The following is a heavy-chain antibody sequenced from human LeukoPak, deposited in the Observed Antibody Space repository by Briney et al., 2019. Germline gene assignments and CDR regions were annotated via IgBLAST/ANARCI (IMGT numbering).Heavy chain of an antibody. Sequence: PGGSLRLSRAASGFTFSSYWMSWVRQAPGQGLEWVANIKQDGSEKYYVDSVKGRFTISRDNAKNSLYLQMDSLRAEDTAVYYCASGSGWSYLAYWGQGTLVTVSS. J-gene: IGHJ4*02. CDR3: ASGSGWSYLAY. CDR2: IKQDGSEK. CDR1: GFTFSSYW. D-gene: IGHD6-19*01. V-gene: IGHV3-7*01.